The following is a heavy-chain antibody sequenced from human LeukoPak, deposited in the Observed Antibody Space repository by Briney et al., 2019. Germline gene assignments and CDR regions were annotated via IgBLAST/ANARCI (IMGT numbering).Heavy chain of an antibody. V-gene: IGHV3-48*03. CDR2: ISSSGSTI. D-gene: IGHD3-10*01. Sequence: GGSLRLSCAASGFTFSSYEMNWVRQAPGKGLEWVSYISSSGSTIYYADSVKGRFTISRDNAKNSLYLQMNSLRAEDTAVYYCANQAFGELAVWGKGTTVTISS. CDR1: GFTFSSYE. J-gene: IGHJ6*04. CDR3: ANQAFGELAV.